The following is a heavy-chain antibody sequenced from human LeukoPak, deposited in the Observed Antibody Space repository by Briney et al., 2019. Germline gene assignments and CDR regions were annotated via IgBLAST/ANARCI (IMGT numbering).Heavy chain of an antibody. V-gene: IGHV4-61*02. D-gene: IGHD4-17*01. CDR3: ARDRGNGDYGDYIDS. Sequence: SESLSLTCSVSGGSVTSGPNYWNWIRRPAGKGLEWIGRIQTSGRANYNPSLESRVSVYLDTPKNLVSLRLTSVTAAHTAVYYCARDRGNGDYGDYIDSWGQGTQVTVSS. J-gene: IGHJ4*02. CDR2: IQTSGRA. CDR1: GGSVTSGPNY.